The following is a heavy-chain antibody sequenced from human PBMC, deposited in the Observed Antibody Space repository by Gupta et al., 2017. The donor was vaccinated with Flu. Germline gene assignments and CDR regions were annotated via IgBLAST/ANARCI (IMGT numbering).Heavy chain of an antibody. V-gene: IGHV3-73*01. D-gene: IGHD2-2*02. CDR2: IRSKANSYAT. Sequence: VRQASGKGLEWVGRIRSKANSYATAYAASVKGRFTISRDDSKNTAYLQMNSLKTEDTAVYYCTRGYCSSTSCYTFYYWGQGTLVTVSS. CDR3: TRGYCSSTSCYTFYY. J-gene: IGHJ4*02.